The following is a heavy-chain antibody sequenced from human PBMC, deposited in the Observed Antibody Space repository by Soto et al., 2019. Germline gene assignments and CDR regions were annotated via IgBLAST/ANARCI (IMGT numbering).Heavy chain of an antibody. V-gene: IGHV3-48*01. CDR3: ARKSLYGSGFRWFDP. CDR1: GFTFSSYS. CDR2: ISSSSSTI. Sequence: EVQLVESGGGLVQPGGSLRLSCAASGFTFSSYSMNWVRQAPGKGLEWVSYISSSSSTIYYADSVKGRFTISRDNAKNSLYLQMNSLRAEDTAVYYCARKSLYGSGFRWFDPWGQGTLVTVSS. J-gene: IGHJ5*02. D-gene: IGHD3-10*01.